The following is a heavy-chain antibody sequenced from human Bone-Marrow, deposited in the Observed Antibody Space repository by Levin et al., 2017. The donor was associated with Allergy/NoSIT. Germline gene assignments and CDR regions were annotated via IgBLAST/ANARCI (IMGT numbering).Heavy chain of an antibody. CDR3: ARDRIWNYVDY. CDR1: GFTFGGYS. J-gene: IGHJ4*02. D-gene: IGHD1-1*01. Sequence: GESLKIPCAVSGFTFGGYSMHWVRQAPGRGLEWLTVISHDGGSKHYADPVKGRFTISRDNSKNTLYLQMNSLRAEDTAVYYCARDRIWNYVDYWGQGTLVAVSS. V-gene: IGHV3-30*12. CDR2: ISHDGGSK.